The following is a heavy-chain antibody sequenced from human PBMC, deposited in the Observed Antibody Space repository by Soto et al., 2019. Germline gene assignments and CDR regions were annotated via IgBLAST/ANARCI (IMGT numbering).Heavy chain of an antibody. Sequence: EVQLVESGGGVVQPGGSLRLSCAASGFTFSHYWMNWVRQAPGKGLEWVANIKQDGSEKYYVDSVKGRFTISRDNAKNSQYLQMNSLRAEDTAVYYCARGGSYYAYWGQGTLVTVSS. CDR1: GFTFSHYW. CDR2: IKQDGSEK. J-gene: IGHJ4*02. V-gene: IGHV3-7*04. CDR3: ARGGSYYAY. D-gene: IGHD1-26*01.